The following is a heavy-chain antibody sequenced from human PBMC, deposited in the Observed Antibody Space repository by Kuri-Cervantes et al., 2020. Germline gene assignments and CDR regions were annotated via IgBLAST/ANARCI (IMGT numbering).Heavy chain of an antibody. J-gene: IGHJ5*02. V-gene: IGHV3-48*01. CDR3: AEDATYCSTSSCSEAGWFDP. CDR2: ISSSSSTI. D-gene: IGHD2-2*01. Sequence: GGSLRLSCAASGFTFSSYSMNWVRQAPGKGLEWVSYISSSSSTIYYADSVKGRFTISRDNAKNTLYLQLNSLRPEDTAVYYCAEDATYCSTSSCSEAGWFDPWGQGTLVTVSS. CDR1: GFTFSSYS.